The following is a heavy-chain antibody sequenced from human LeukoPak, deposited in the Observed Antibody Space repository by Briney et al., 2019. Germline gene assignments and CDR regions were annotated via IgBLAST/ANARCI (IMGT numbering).Heavy chain of an antibody. Sequence: SETPSLTCTVSGGSISITSYYWGWIRQHPGKGLEWIGSMYSSGSTYYYPSLKSRVTISVDTSKNQFSLKLSSVTAADTAVYYCARGPPDCSSTSCYAFDAFDIWGQGTMVTVSS. CDR3: ARGPPDCSSTSCYAFDAFDI. J-gene: IGHJ3*02. CDR1: GGSISITSYY. V-gene: IGHV4-39*07. D-gene: IGHD2-2*01. CDR2: MYSSGST.